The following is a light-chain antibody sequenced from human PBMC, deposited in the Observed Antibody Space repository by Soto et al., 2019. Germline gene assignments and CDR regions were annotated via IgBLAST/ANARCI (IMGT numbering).Light chain of an antibody. CDR2: GAS. CDR1: QTISTN. CDR3: QDYSDWPTWT. J-gene: IGKJ1*01. Sequence: EVVMTQSPSTLAVSPGERATLSCRASQTISTNLAWYQQKPGQAPRLLIYGASTRAAGIPARFSGSGSGTEFTLIISSLQYEDFAVYYCQDYSDWPTWTFGQGTKVDNK. V-gene: IGKV3-15*01.